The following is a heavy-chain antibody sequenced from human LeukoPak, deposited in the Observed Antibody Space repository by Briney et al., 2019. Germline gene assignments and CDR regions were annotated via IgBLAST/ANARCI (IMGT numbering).Heavy chain of an antibody. Sequence: ASVKVSCMASGYTFTSYGISWVRQAPGQGLEWMGWISAYNGNTNYAQKLQGRVTMTTDTSTSTAYMELRSLRSDDTAVYYCARGPNVDIVVYFDYWGQGTLVTVPS. CDR3: ARGPNVDIVVYFDY. CDR1: GYTFTSYG. CDR2: ISAYNGNT. J-gene: IGHJ4*02. V-gene: IGHV1-18*01. D-gene: IGHD5-12*01.